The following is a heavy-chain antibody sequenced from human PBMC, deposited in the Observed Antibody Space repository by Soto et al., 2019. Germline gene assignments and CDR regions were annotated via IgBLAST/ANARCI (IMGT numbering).Heavy chain of an antibody. CDR2: MNPNSGNT. V-gene: IGHV1-8*01. J-gene: IGHJ4*02. CDR1: GYTFTSYD. Sequence: QVQLVQSGAEVKKPRASVKVSCKASGYTFTSYDITWVRQATGQGLEWMGWMNPNSGNTGYAQQFQGRVTMTRNISISTAYMELSSLRSEDTAVYYCAREKLDYFDYWGQGTLVTVSS. CDR3: AREKLDYFDY.